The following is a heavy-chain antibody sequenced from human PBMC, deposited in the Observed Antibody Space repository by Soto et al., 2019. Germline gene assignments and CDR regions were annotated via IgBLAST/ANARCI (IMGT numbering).Heavy chain of an antibody. CDR2: IDIDGRST. Sequence: EVQLVESGGGLVQPGGSLRLSCAASGFSFSNYWMHWVRQAPGKGLVWVSRIDIDGRSTSYADSMKGRFTISRDNAXNXXYLQMNSLRVEDTAVYYCARDVGAVAGTYFWYFDLWGRGTLVTVSS. D-gene: IGHD6-19*01. J-gene: IGHJ2*01. V-gene: IGHV3-74*01. CDR3: ARDVGAVAGTYFWYFDL. CDR1: GFSFSNYW.